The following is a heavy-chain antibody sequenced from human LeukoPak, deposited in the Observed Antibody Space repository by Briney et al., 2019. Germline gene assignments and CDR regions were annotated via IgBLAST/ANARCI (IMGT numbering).Heavy chain of an antibody. D-gene: IGHD5-18*01. J-gene: IGHJ6*03. CDR3: ARGTVQLWLRDTYYYMDV. Sequence: GESLRLSCAASGFTFDDYAMNWVRQVPGRGLEWVSGINWNGRITEYADSVKDRFTISRQNTKNSLYLYMNNLGGEDTALYFCARGTVQLWLRDTYYYMDVWGKGTTVTVSS. V-gene: IGHV3-20*04. CDR1: GFTFDDYA. CDR2: INWNGRIT.